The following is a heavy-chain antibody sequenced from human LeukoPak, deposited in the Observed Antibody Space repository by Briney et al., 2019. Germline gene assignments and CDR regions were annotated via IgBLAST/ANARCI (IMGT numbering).Heavy chain of an antibody. CDR3: ARHYDSRLFDY. CDR2: IYYSVST. D-gene: IGHD3-22*01. Sequence: KPSETLSLTCTVSGGSISSSSYYWGWIRQPPGKGLEWIGSIYYSVSTYYNPSLKSRVTISVDTSKNQFSLKLSSVTAADTAVYYCARHYDSRLFDYWGQGTLVTVSS. V-gene: IGHV4-39*01. CDR1: GGSISSSSYY. J-gene: IGHJ4*02.